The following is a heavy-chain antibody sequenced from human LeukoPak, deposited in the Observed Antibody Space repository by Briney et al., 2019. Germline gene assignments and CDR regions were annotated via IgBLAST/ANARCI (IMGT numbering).Heavy chain of an antibody. D-gene: IGHD3-9*01. CDR1: GFTFSSYA. CDR2: ISGSGGST. CDR3: AKDLLLRYFDWSDY. J-gene: IGHJ4*02. V-gene: IGHV3-23*01. Sequence: QPGGSLRLSCAASGFTFSSYAMSWVRQAPGKGLEWVSAISGSGGSTYYADSVKGRFTIPRDNSKNTLYLQMNSLRAEDTAVYYCAKDLLLRYFDWSDYWGQGTLVTVSS.